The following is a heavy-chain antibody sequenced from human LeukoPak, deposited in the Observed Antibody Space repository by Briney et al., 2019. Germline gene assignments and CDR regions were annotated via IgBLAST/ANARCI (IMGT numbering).Heavy chain of an antibody. CDR2: ISGSGGST. CDR3: AKDPERWLQLLSLWYFDL. V-gene: IGHV3-23*01. D-gene: IGHD5-12*01. J-gene: IGHJ2*01. Sequence: GGSLRLSCAASGFTFSSYAMSWVRQAPGKGLEWVSAISGSGGSTYYADSVKGRFTISRDNSKNTLYLQMNSLRAEDTAVYYCAKDPERWLQLLSLWYFDLWGRGTLVTVSS. CDR1: GFTFSSYA.